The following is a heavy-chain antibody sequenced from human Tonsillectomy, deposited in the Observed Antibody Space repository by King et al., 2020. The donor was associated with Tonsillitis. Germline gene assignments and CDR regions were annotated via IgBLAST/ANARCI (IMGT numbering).Heavy chain of an antibody. Sequence: VQLVESGGGLVQPGGSLRLSCAASGFAFSSFAMNWVRQAPGKGLEWVSVVYRGGGTTYADSVKGRFTISRDDSKNTMYLQMNSLRAEDTAVYYCARDRGRWQCDYGGRGTLVTVSS. D-gene: IGHD3-10*01. V-gene: IGHV3-23*03. J-gene: IGHJ4*02. CDR1: GFAFSSFA. CDR3: ARDRGRWQCDY. CDR2: VYRGGGTT.